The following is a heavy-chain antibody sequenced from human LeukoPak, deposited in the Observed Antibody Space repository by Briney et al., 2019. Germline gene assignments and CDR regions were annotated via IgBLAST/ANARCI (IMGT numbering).Heavy chain of an antibody. CDR1: GDSIRSLY. Sequence: SETLSLTCTVSGDSIRSLYWSWIRQPPGKGLEWIGHIYYSRSTNYNPSLKSRVTISVDMSKNQFSLKMTSVNAADTAVYYCARDPGGSADYWGQGTLVTVSS. D-gene: IGHD2-15*01. CDR3: ARDPGGSADY. J-gene: IGHJ4*02. V-gene: IGHV4-59*11. CDR2: IYYSRST.